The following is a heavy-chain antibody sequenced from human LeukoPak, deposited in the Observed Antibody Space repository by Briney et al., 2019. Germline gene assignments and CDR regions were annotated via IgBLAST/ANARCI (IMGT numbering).Heavy chain of an antibody. CDR2: ISYDGSNK. CDR1: GFTFSSYG. J-gene: IGHJ4*02. V-gene: IGHV3-30*18. CDR3: ANLMRSYYDY. Sequence: GGSLRLSCAASGFTFSSYGMHWVRQAPGKGLEWVAVISYDGSNKYYADSVKGRFTISRDNSKNTLYLQMNSLRAEDTAVYYCANLMRSYYDYWGQGTLVTVSS.